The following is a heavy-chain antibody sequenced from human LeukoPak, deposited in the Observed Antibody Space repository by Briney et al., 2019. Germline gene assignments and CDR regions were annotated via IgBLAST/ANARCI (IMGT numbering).Heavy chain of an antibody. CDR3: TRRLDD. Sequence: GGSLRLSCAASGFSFNSDWMDWVRQAPGKGLEWVANIKHDESEKNYLDSVKGRFTISRDNAQNSLYLQMNGLRVEDTAVYYCTRRLDDWGQGALVTVSS. J-gene: IGHJ4*02. D-gene: IGHD3-16*01. CDR2: IKHDESEK. CDR1: GFSFNSDW. V-gene: IGHV3-7*01.